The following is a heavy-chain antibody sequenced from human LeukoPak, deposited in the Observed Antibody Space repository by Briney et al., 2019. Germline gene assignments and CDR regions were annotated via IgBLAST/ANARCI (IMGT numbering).Heavy chain of an antibody. CDR2: ISGSGGST. CDR3: VKSPRGSVTTLILDY. Sequence: PGGSLRLSCAASGFTFSSYAMSWVRQAPGKGLEWVSAISGSGGSTYYADSVKGRFTISRDNSKNTLYLRMNSLRAEDTAVYYCVKSPRGSVTTLILDYWGQGTLVTVSS. D-gene: IGHD4-11*01. CDR1: GFTFSSYA. V-gene: IGHV3-23*01. J-gene: IGHJ4*02.